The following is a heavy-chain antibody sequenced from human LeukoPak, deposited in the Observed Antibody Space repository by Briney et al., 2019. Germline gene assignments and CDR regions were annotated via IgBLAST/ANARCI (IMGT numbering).Heavy chain of an antibody. J-gene: IGHJ3*02. Sequence: SETLSLTCTVSSGSISGYYWSWIRQPPGKGLEWVGYISYSGSTNYNPSLKSRVTMSVDTSKNQFSLKLSSVTAADTAVYYCARGALSDDAFDIWGQGTMVTVSS. CDR2: ISYSGST. D-gene: IGHD2/OR15-2a*01. CDR1: SGSISGYY. CDR3: ARGALSDDAFDI. V-gene: IGHV4-59*12.